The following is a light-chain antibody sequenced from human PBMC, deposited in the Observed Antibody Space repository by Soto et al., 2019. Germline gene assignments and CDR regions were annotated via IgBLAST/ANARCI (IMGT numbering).Light chain of an antibody. V-gene: IGLV2-14*01. CDR1: SSDVGDYPY. J-gene: IGLJ1*01. CDR3: SSYSRTNTLV. CDR2: EVT. Sequence: QSALTQPASVSGSPGQSITISCTGTSSDVGDYPYVSWYQQHPGKVPKLIIYEVTNRPSGVSGRFSGSKSENTASLTISGLQAEDEADYYSSSYSRTNTLVFGSGTKLTVL.